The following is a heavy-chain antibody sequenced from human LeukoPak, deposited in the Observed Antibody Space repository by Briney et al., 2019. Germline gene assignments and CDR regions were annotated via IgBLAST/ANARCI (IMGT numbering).Heavy chain of an antibody. J-gene: IGHJ4*01. Sequence: SETLSLTCTVSGYSISSGYYWGWIRQPPGKGLEWIGSIYHSGSTYYNPSLKSRVTISVDTSKNQFSLKLSSVTAADTAVYYCAXXYCSSTSCYXXSLXYFD. V-gene: IGHV4-38-2*02. CDR3: AXXYCSSTSCYXXSLXYFD. CDR1: GYSISSGYY. CDR2: IYHSGST. D-gene: IGHD2-2*02.